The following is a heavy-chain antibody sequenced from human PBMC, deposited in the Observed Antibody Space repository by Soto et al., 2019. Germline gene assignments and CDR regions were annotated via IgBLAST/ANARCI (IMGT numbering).Heavy chain of an antibody. CDR2: IDPSDSYT. CDR1: GYSFTSYW. J-gene: IGHJ6*02. Sequence: GASLKISCKGSGYSFTSYWISWVRQMPGKGLEWMGRIDPSDSYTNYSPSFQGHVTISADKSISTAYLQWSSLKASDTAMYYCSTGIFEFYGMDVWGQGTTVTVSS. V-gene: IGHV5-10-1*01. D-gene: IGHD3-3*01. CDR3: STGIFEFYGMDV.